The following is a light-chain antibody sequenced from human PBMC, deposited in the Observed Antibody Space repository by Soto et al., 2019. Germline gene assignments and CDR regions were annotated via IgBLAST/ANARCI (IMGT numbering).Light chain of an antibody. V-gene: IGKV1-5*03. J-gene: IGKJ1*01. CDR3: QHYNSYSEA. CDR1: QTISSR. Sequence: DIQMPQSPSTLSGSVGDRVTITCRASQTISSRLAWYQQKPGKAPKLLIYKASTLKSGVPSRFSGSGSGTEFTLTISSLQPDDFATYYCQHYNSYSEAVGQGTKVDIK. CDR2: KAS.